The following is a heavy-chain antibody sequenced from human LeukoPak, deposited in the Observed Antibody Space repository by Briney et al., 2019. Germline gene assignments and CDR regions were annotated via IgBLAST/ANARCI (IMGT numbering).Heavy chain of an antibody. J-gene: IGHJ3*01. V-gene: IGHV3-21*01. CDR2: ISSSGIDM. CDR3: ARDRSHDDAFDL. Sequence: NPGGSLRLSCEASGFSFSYYNFNWVRQAPGKGLGWVSSISSSGIDMYYADSLKGLFTISRDNAKNSLYLHMSSLRVEDTAVYYCARDRSHDDAFDLWGQGTMVTVSS. CDR1: GFSFSYYN. D-gene: IGHD3-16*01.